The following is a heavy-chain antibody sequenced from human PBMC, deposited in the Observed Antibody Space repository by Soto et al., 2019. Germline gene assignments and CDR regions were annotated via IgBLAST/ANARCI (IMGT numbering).Heavy chain of an antibody. V-gene: IGHV3-48*01. CDR2: ISSSSNTI. D-gene: IGHD1-26*01. CDR1: GFTFSSYS. J-gene: IGHJ4*02. CDR3: AREIVGARDLDY. Sequence: VQLVESGGGLVQPGGSLRLSCAASGFTFSSYSMNWVRQAPGKGLEWVSYISSSSNTIYYADSVKGRFTISRDNAKNSLYLQMNSLRAEDTAVYYCAREIVGARDLDYWGQGTLVTVSS.